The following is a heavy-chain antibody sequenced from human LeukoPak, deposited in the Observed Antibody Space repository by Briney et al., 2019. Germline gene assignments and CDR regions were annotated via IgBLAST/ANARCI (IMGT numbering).Heavy chain of an antibody. CDR3: ARSAYSNYAWFDP. D-gene: IGHD4-11*01. CDR1: GGTFSSYA. CDR2: IIPIFGTA. Sequence: ASVKVSCKASGGTFSSYAISWVRQAPGQGLEWMGGIIPIFGTANYAQKFQGRVTITADESTSTAYMELNSLRSEDTAVYYCARSAYSNYAWFDPWGQGTLVTVSS. J-gene: IGHJ5*02. V-gene: IGHV1-69*13.